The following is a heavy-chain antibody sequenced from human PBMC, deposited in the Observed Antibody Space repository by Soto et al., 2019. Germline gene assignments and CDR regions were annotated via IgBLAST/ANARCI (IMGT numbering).Heavy chain of an antibody. CDR1: GFTFSSYA. J-gene: IGHJ4*02. CDR3: AKLPLRGYDLAIDY. CDR2: ISGGGGST. D-gene: IGHD5-12*01. V-gene: IGHV3-23*01. Sequence: GGSLRLSCAASGFTFSSYAMSWVRQAPGKGLEWVSAISGGGGSTYYADSVKGRFTISRDNSKNTLYLQMNSLRAEDTAVYYCAKLPLRGYDLAIDYWGQGTLVTVSS.